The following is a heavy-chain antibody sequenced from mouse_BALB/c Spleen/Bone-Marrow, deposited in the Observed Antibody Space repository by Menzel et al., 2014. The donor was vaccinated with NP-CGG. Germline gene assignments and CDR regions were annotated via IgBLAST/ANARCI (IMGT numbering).Heavy chain of an antibody. CDR1: GFNIKDTY. J-gene: IGHJ4*01. Sequence: SGAELVKPGASVKLSCTASGFNIKDTYMHWVKQRPEQGLEWIGRIDPANGNTKYDPKFQGKATTTADTSSNTAYLQHSSLTSEDTAVYYCARDSPYAMDYWGQGTSVTVSS. CDR2: IDPANGNT. CDR3: ARDSPYAMDY. V-gene: IGHV14-3*02.